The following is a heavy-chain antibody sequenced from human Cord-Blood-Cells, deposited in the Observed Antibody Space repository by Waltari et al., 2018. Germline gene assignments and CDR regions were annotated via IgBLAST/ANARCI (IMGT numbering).Heavy chain of an antibody. Sequence: LQLQESRPGLVKPSETLTLTCPVSGGSICTRSYYLGWIRQPPGKGLEWIGSIYYRGSTYYNPSLKSRVTISVDTSKNQFSLKLSSVTAADTAVYYCARLRTIFGVVIDAFDIWGQGTMVTVSS. D-gene: IGHD3-3*01. CDR1: GGSICTRSYY. J-gene: IGHJ3*02. CDR2: IYYRGST. CDR3: ARLRTIFGVVIDAFDI. V-gene: IGHV4-39*01.